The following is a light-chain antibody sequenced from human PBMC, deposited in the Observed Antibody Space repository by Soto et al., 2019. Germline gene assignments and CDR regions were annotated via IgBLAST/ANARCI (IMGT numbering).Light chain of an antibody. CDR3: QSNDSSLSGYV. J-gene: IGLJ1*01. Sequence: QSVLTQPPSVSGAPGQRVTISCTGGTSNIGAGYDVHWYQQLPGTAPKLLIYGNSNRPSGVPDRFSGSKSGTSASLAITGLQAEEEGDYYCQSNDSSLSGYVFGTGTKVTVL. V-gene: IGLV1-40*01. CDR1: TSNIGAGYD. CDR2: GNS.